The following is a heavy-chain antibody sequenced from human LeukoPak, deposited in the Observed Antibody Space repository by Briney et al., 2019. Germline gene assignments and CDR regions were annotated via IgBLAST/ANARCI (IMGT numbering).Heavy chain of an antibody. CDR2: ISGSGGST. Sequence: GGSLRLSCAASGFTFSSYAMSWVRQAPGKGLEWVSAISGSGGSTYYADSVKGRFTISRDNSKNTLYLQMNSLRAEDTAVYYCAKDRTFNYYDSSGYWFDPWGQGTLVTVSS. J-gene: IGHJ5*02. CDR1: GFTFSSYA. D-gene: IGHD3-22*01. CDR3: AKDRTFNYYDSSGYWFDP. V-gene: IGHV3-23*01.